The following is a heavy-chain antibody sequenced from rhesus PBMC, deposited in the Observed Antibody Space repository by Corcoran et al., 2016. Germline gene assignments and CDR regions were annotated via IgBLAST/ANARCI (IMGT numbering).Heavy chain of an antibody. J-gene: IGHJ4*01. Sequence: QLQLQESGPGLVKPSETLSLTCAVSGGSISSNYWSWIRQPPGKGLEWIGRISGSGGSTDYNPSLKSRVTISTDTSKNQFCLKVSSVTATDAAVYYCAAAHSGSYYYHYFDYWGQGVLVTVSS. CDR2: ISGSGGST. D-gene: IGHD3-16*01. V-gene: IGHV4-173*01. CDR1: GGSISSNY. CDR3: AAAHSGSYYYHYFDY.